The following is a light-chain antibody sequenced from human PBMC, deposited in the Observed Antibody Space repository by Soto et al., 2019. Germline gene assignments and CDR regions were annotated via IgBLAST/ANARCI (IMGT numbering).Light chain of an antibody. Sequence: DIQMTQSPSSLSASVGDRVTITCRASQTINTYLNWYQQKPGKAPKLLIYDATSLQSGVPSRFSGSGSGTDFSLTISSLQPEDFATYYFQKSHIKRTFGQGTKVEIK. J-gene: IGKJ1*01. CDR1: QTINTY. V-gene: IGKV1-39*01. CDR2: DAT. CDR3: QKSHIKRT.